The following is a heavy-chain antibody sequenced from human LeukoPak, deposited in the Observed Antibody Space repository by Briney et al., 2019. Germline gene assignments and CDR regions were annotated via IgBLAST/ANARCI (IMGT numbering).Heavy chain of an antibody. CDR2: IYYSGST. CDR3: ARGPTMIVVVTPRGAFDI. J-gene: IGHJ3*02. Sequence: PSETLSLTCAVSGGSFSGYYWSWIRQPAGNGLEWIGYIYYSGSTNYNPSLKSRVTISVDTSKNQFSLKLSSVTAADTAVYYCARGPTMIVVVTPRGAFDIWGQGTMVTVSS. D-gene: IGHD3-22*01. V-gene: IGHV4-59*01. CDR1: GGSFSGYY.